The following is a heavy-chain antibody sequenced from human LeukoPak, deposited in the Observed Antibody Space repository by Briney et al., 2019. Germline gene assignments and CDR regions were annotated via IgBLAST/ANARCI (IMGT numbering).Heavy chain of an antibody. CDR2: ISASGGST. CDR3: AKVRSGYYGVLDY. V-gene: IGHV3-23*01. Sequence: PGGSLRLSCAASGFTFSSSAMSWVRQVPGKGLEWVSGISASGGSTSYADSVRGRFTISRDNSKNTLYLQMNSLRAEDTAIYYCAKVRSGYYGVLDYWGQGTLVTVSS. J-gene: IGHJ4*02. D-gene: IGHD3-3*01. CDR1: GFTFSSSA.